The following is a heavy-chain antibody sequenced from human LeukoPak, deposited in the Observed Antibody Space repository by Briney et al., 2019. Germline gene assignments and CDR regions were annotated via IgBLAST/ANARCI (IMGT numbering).Heavy chain of an antibody. V-gene: IGHV4-30-4*08. J-gene: IGHJ4*02. D-gene: IGHD3-3*01. CDR2: IYYSGST. Sequence: PSETLSLTCTVSGGSISSGDYYWSWIRQPPGKGLEWIGYIYYSGSTYYNPSLKIRVTISVDTSKNQFSLKLSSVTAADTAVYYCARTYYDFWSGYYTLFDYWGQGTLVTVSS. CDR1: GGSISSGDYY. CDR3: ARTYYDFWSGYYTLFDY.